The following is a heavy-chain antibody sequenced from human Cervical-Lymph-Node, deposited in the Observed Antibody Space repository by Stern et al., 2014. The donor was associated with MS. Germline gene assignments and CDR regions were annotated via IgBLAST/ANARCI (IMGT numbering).Heavy chain of an antibody. CDR3: ARQTTAWASDV. CDR2: IVPGDSET. Sequence: VQLVESGAELIRPGESLKISCKGSGFKFAITWIPWGRRSPGKGLEGMGIIVPGDSETRYSPSFQGQVTMSADKSTSTAYLQWSSLNASDTAMYFCARQTTAWASDVWGQGTLVTVSS. J-gene: IGHJ4*02. CDR1: GFKFAITW. V-gene: IGHV5-51*01. D-gene: IGHD1-14*01.